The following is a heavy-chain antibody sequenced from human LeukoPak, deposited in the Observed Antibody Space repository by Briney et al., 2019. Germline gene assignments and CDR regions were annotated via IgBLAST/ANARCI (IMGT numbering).Heavy chain of an antibody. CDR2: ISSSSSYI. V-gene: IGHV3-21*01. CDR1: GFTFSSYS. J-gene: IGHJ4*02. CDR3: ARDEVRYFAGYYVDY. Sequence: GGSLRLSCAASGFTFSSYSMNWVPQAPGKGLEWVSSISSSSSYIYYTDSVKGRFTISRDNDKNSLYLQINSLRAEDTAVYYCARDEVRYFAGYYVDYWGQGTLVTVSS. D-gene: IGHD3-9*01.